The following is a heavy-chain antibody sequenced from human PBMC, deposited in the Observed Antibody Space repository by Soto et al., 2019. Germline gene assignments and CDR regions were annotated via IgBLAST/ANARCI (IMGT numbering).Heavy chain of an antibody. V-gene: IGHV3-21*01. CDR2: ISSTSSYI. J-gene: IGHJ4*02. CDR3: ARVFALTYYFDY. Sequence: WGSLRISCASSGLTFSSYSMNWVRQAPGKGLEWVSSISSTSSYIYYADSVKGRFTISRDNAKNSLYLQMNSLRAEDTAVYYCARVFALTYYFDYWGQGTLVTVSS. D-gene: IGHD7-27*01. CDR1: GLTFSSYS.